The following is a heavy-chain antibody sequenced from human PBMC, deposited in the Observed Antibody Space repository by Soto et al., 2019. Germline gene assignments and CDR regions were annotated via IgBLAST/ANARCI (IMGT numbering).Heavy chain of an antibody. CDR2: IQCEGLWRAT. V-gene: IGHV3-15*01. Sequence: GGSLTLSSPRSAFTFTDAWTDCVRPLPGRWLWWVGRIQCEGLWRATPYAAPVKDRVTISRDDSENTAYLQLDSLESEYTAVYYCATPDPGLTHVFYNMDFWGQGTKVTVSS. CDR1: AFTFTDAW. CDR3: ATPDPGLTHVFYNMDF. J-gene: IGHJ6*02. D-gene: IGHD3-9*01.